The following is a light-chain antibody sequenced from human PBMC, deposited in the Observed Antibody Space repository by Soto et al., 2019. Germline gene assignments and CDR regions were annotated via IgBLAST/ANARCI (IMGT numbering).Light chain of an antibody. Sequence: QSALTQPPSASGSPGQSVTISCTGTNSDVAAHHHVSWYQQHPGKVPKLMIYAVNNRTSGVTDLRYASKSGNTATLTVSGLQAEYYADDYCHSYAGSEKYVFGPGTKVTVL. CDR1: NSDVAAHHH. V-gene: IGLV2-8*01. J-gene: IGLJ1*01. CDR2: AVN. CDR3: HSYAGSEKYV.